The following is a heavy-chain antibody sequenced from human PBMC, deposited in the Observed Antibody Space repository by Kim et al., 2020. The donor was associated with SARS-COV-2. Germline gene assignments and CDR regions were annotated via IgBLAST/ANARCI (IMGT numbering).Heavy chain of an antibody. J-gene: IGHJ4*02. CDR3: AKPRFRITDTLFDFDS. Sequence: GGSLRLSCAASGFTFRSSAMSWVRQAPGGGLQWVAGISANGHSTYYGDSVKGRFNISRDNSRDTLYLQMNSLRAEDTALYYCAKPRFRITDTLFDFDSWGKGTLVTVSS. D-gene: IGHD2-15*01. CDR2: ISANGHST. V-gene: IGHV3-23*02. CDR1: GFTFRSSA.